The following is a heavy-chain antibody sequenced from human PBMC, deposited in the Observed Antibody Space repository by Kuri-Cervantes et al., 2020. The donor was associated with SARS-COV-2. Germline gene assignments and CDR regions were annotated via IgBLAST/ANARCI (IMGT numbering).Heavy chain of an antibody. CDR3: ARQRGGFLEWLLYYDY. D-gene: IGHD3-3*01. V-gene: IGHV4-34*01. CDR1: GGSLTGYY. J-gene: IGHJ4*02. Sequence: SETLSLTCAVYGGSLTGYYWSWIRQSPGQGLQWIGEIHQTGRTNDNPSLKSRVTISVDTSKNQFSLKLSSVTAADTAVYYCARQRGGFLEWLLYYDYWGQGTLVTVSS. CDR2: IHQTGRT.